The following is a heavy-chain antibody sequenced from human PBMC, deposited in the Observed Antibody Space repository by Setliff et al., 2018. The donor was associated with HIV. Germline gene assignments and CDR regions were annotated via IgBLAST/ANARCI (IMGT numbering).Heavy chain of an antibody. CDR2: IYYSGSP. J-gene: IGHJ4*02. V-gene: IGHV4-39*01. Sequence: PSETLSLTCTVSGGSISSSTYYWGWIRQPPGKGLEWIGTIYYSGSPYYNPSLKSRLTISVDTSKNQFSLKLSSVTAADTAVYYCARRDGYSYGFYFDYWGQGTLVTVSS. CDR1: GGSISSSTYY. D-gene: IGHD5-18*01. CDR3: ARRDGYSYGFYFDY.